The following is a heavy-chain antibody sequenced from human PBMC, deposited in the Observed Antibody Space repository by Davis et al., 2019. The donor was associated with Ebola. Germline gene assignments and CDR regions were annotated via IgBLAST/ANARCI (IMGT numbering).Heavy chain of an antibody. D-gene: IGHD2-8*02. Sequence: MPSETLSLTCTVSGGSISSYYWSWIRQPPGKGLEWIGYIYYSGSTNYNPSLKSRVTISVDTSKNQFSLQLNSVTPEDTAVYYCARARAFCTGGVCYDYYYGMDVWGQGTTVTVSS. V-gene: IGHV4-59*12. CDR1: GGSISSYY. J-gene: IGHJ6*02. CDR3: ARARAFCTGGVCYDYYYGMDV. CDR2: IYYSGST.